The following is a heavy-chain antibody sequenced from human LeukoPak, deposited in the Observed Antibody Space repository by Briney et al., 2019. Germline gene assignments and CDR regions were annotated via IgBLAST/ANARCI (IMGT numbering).Heavy chain of an antibody. CDR3: ARLPGYSYGSDY. CDR2: INPNSGGT. CDR1: GYTFTGYY. Sequence: GASVKVSCKASGYTFTGYYMHWVRRAPGQGLEWMGWINPNSGGTNYAQKFQGRVTMTRDTSISTAYMELSRLRSDDTAVYYCARLPGYSYGSDYWGQGTLVTVSS. V-gene: IGHV1-2*02. D-gene: IGHD5-18*01. J-gene: IGHJ4*02.